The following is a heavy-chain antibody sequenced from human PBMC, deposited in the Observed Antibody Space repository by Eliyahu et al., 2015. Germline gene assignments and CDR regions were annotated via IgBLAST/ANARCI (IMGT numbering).Heavy chain of an antibody. CDR1: GGSISSSSYY. J-gene: IGHJ6*02. CDR2: IYYSGST. D-gene: IGHD4-23*01. Sequence: QLQLQESGPGLVKPSETLSLXCTVSGGSISSSSYYWGWIRQPPGKGLGWIGGIYYSGSTYYNPSLKSRVTISVDTSKNQFSLKLSSVTAADTAVYYCARQSTTVVTQDYYYYYGMDVWGQGTTVTVSS. CDR3: ARQSTTVVTQDYYYYYGMDV. V-gene: IGHV4-39*01.